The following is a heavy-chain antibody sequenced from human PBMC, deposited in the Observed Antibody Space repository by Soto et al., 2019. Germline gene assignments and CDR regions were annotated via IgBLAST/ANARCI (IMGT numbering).Heavy chain of an antibody. Sequence: ASVKVSFKASGYTFTSYGIIWLRQAPGQGLEWMGWISAYNGNTNYAQKLQGRVTMTTDTSTSTAYMELRSLRSDDTAVYYCARNALDFWSGYGPPNYYYYGMDVWGQGTTVTVSS. D-gene: IGHD3-3*01. J-gene: IGHJ6*02. CDR1: GYTFTSYG. V-gene: IGHV1-18*01. CDR2: ISAYNGNT. CDR3: ARNALDFWSGYGPPNYYYYGMDV.